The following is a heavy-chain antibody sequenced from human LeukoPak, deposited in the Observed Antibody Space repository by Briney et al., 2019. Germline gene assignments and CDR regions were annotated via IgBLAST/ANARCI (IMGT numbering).Heavy chain of an antibody. D-gene: IGHD3-22*01. CDR2: DGSNK. J-gene: IGHJ4*02. V-gene: IGHV3-30*18. CDR1: GFTFSSYA. CDR3: AKDLRTSGYYPYYFDY. Sequence: GGSLRLSCAASGFTFSSYAMHWVRQAPGKELEWVAVDGSNKYYADSVKGRFTISRDNSKNTLFLQMNSLRAEDTAVYYCAKDLRTSGYYPYYFDYWGQGPLVTVSS.